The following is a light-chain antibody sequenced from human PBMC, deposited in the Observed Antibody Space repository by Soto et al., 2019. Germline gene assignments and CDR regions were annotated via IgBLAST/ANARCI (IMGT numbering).Light chain of an antibody. CDR3: SSFTTDSFYG. Sequence: QSALTQPAFVSGSPGQSITISCTGTGSDIGAYNYVSWYQQHPGKAPKLIIHGVTHRPSGVSTRFSATKSAYTASLTISGLHAEEEADYYCSSFTTDSFYGFGPGTKLTVL. V-gene: IGLV2-14*01. CDR2: GVT. J-gene: IGLJ1*01. CDR1: GSDIGAYNY.